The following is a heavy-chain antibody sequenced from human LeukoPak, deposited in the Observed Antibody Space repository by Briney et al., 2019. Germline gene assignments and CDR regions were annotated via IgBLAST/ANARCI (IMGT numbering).Heavy chain of an antibody. CDR1: GLSVSASE. V-gene: IGHV3-48*03. D-gene: IGHD3-10*01. CDR3: ARDFYYGSGRFDY. CDR2: TTNSGTTV. J-gene: IGHJ4*02. Sequence: PGGSLRLSCAASGLSVSASEMNWVRQPPGKGLEWVSHTTNSGTTVYYADSVKGRFTISRDNAKNSLYLQMHSLRVEDTAVYYCARDFYYGSGRFDYWGQGTLVSVSS.